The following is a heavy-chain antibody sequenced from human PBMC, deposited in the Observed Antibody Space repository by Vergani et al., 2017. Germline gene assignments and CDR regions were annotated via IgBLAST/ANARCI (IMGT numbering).Heavy chain of an antibody. V-gene: IGHV3-23*01. D-gene: IGHD2-2*01. CDR2: ISGSGGST. Sequence: EVQLLESGGGLVQPGGSLRLSCAASGFPFSSYAMSWVRQAPGKGLEWVSAISGSGGSTYYADSVKGRFTISRDNSKNTLYLQMNSLRAEDTAVYYCANVCSSTSCYGDAFDIWGQGTMVTVSS. J-gene: IGHJ3*02. CDR3: ANVCSSTSCYGDAFDI. CDR1: GFPFSSYA.